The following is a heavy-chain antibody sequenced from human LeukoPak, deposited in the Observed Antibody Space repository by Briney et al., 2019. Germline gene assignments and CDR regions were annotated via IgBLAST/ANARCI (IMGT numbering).Heavy chain of an antibody. CDR3: TRDLRGGSYYGDAFDI. V-gene: IGHV3-49*04. CDR1: GFTFSHAW. D-gene: IGHD1-26*01. Sequence: GGSLRLSCAVSGFTFSHAWMSWVRQAPGKGLEWVGFIRSKAYGGTTEYAASVKGRFTISRDDSKSIAYLQMNSLKTEDTAVYYCTRDLRGGSYYGDAFDIWGQGTMVTVSS. J-gene: IGHJ3*02. CDR2: IRSKAYGGTT.